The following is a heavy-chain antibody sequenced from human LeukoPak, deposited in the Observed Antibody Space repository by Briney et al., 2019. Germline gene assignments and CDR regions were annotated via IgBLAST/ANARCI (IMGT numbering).Heavy chain of an antibody. CDR2: IYYSGNT. V-gene: IGHV4-59*01. CDR1: VDSLSSYY. J-gene: IGHJ4*02. D-gene: IGHD6-19*01. Sequence: SETLSLTCTVSVDSLSSYYWSWIRQPPGEGLEWIAYIYYSGNTNYNPSLKSRVTISVDTSKNHFSLKLSSVTAADTAVYYCARGSVAGLFDYWGQGTLVTVSS. CDR3: ARGSVAGLFDY.